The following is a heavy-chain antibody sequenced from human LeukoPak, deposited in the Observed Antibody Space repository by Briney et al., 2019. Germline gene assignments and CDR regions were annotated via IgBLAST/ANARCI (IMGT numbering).Heavy chain of an antibody. J-gene: IGHJ6*02. Sequence: GGSLRLSCAASGFIFSSYWMHWVRQAPGKGLVWVSHINSDGSITSYADSVKGRFTISRDNAKNTLYLQMNSLRAEDTAVYYCARDAVDTANAVWGQGTTVTVSS. D-gene: IGHD5-18*01. CDR1: GFIFSSYW. CDR2: INSDGSIT. V-gene: IGHV3-74*01. CDR3: ARDAVDTANAV.